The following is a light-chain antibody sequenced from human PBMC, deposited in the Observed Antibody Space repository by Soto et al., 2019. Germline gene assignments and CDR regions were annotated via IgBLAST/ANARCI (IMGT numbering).Light chain of an antibody. CDR3: SSSTSRFTFV. CDR2: EVV. CDR1: RLGVGASNY. V-gene: IGLV2-14*01. J-gene: IGLJ1*01. Sequence: QSLLPPPASVCGSPGQSIAISCTGTRLGVGASNYASWDAQHPVKAQILLISEVVNRPSVVSDRFSFYKSCNSSCLTISGLQAEDEADYYCSSSTSRFTFVFGTGTKVTVL.